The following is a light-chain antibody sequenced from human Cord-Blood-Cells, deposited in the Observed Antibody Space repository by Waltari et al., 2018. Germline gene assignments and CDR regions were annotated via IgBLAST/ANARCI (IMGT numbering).Light chain of an antibody. V-gene: IGKV1-33*01. CDR3: QQRSNRPFT. CDR1: QDISNY. Sequence: IQITQSPSSLSPSVAERVSITCPASQDISNYLNWYQQKPGKAPKLLIYDASKLETGVPSRFSGSGSGTDFTFTISSLEPEDIATYYCQQRSNRPFTFGPGTKVDIK. CDR2: DAS. J-gene: IGKJ3*01.